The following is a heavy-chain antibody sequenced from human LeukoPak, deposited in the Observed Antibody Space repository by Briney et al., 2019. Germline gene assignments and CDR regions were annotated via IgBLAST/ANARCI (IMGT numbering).Heavy chain of an antibody. V-gene: IGHV3-30*02. Sequence: PGGSLRLSCAASGFTFSSYGMHWVRQAPGKGLEWVAFIRYDGSNKYYADSVKGRFTISRDNSKNTLYLQMNSLRAEDTAVYYCAKDQVTSPDYFDYWGQGTLVTVSS. CDR3: AKDQVTSPDYFDY. D-gene: IGHD2-21*02. CDR2: IRYDGSNK. CDR1: GFTFSSYG. J-gene: IGHJ4*02.